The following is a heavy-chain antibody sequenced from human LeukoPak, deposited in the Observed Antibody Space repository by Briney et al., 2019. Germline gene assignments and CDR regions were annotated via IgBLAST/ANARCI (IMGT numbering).Heavy chain of an antibody. J-gene: IGHJ3*02. V-gene: IGHV4-59*08. CDR1: GVSISSYY. Sequence: SETLSLTCTVSGVSISSYYWSWIRQPPGKGLEWIGYIFYSGNTIYNPSLRSRVTISVDTSKNQFSLKLSSVTAADTAVYYCARHHLWFGEFQDAFDIWGQGTMVTVSS. CDR3: ARHHLWFGEFQDAFDI. D-gene: IGHD3-10*01. CDR2: IFYSGNT.